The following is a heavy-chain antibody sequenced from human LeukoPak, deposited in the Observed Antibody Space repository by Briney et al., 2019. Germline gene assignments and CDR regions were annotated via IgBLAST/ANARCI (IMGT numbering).Heavy chain of an antibody. CDR3: ARGAPLGF. CDR2: VNPYNGNT. D-gene: IGHD3-16*01. CDR1: GYTFTNYG. J-gene: IGHJ4*02. Sequence: ASVKVSCKASGYTFTNYGINWVRQAPGQGLEWMGWVNPYNGNTNYVQKLQDRVTVTADTSSTTVYMELRSLTSDDTAVYYCARGAPLGFWGQGTLVTVSS. V-gene: IGHV1-18*01.